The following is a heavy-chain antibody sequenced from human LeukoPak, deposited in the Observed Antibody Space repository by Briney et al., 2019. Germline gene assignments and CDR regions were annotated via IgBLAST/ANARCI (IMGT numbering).Heavy chain of an antibody. D-gene: IGHD5-18*01. CDR3: ARDLSRGYSYGLNY. J-gene: IGHJ4*02. CDR2: IIPIFGTA. V-gene: IGHV1-69*06. CDR1: GGTFSSYA. Sequence: SVKVSCKASGGTFSSYAISWVRQAPGQGLEWMGGIIPIFGTANYAQKFQGRVTITADKSTSTAYMELSSLRSEDTAVYYCARDLSRGYSYGLNYWGQGTLVTVSS.